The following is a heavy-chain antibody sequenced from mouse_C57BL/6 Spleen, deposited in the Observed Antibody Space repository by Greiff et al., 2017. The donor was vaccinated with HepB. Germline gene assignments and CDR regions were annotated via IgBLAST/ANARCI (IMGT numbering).Heavy chain of an antibody. CDR1: GYTFTSYW. Sequence: QVQLQQPGAELVKPGASVKLSCKASGYTFTSYWMHWVKQRPGQGLEWIGMIHPNSGSTNYNEKFKSKATLTVDKSSSTAYMQLISLTSEDSAVYYCARGGDGNYEGDWYFDVWGTGTTVTVSS. D-gene: IGHD2-1*01. CDR3: ARGGDGNYEGDWYFDV. CDR2: IHPNSGST. V-gene: IGHV1-64*01. J-gene: IGHJ1*03.